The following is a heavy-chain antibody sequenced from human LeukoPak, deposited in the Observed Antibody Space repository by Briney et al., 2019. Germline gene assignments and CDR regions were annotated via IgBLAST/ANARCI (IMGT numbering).Heavy chain of an antibody. V-gene: IGHV4-39*01. CDR3: ARAYYYASSAFDI. CDR2: IYYGGST. CDR1: GGSISSNTYY. D-gene: IGHD3-22*01. J-gene: IGHJ3*02. Sequence: PETLSLTCTVSGGSISSNTYYWDWIRQPPGKGLECIGSIYYGGSTYYNPSLKSRVIISVDTSKNQFSLKLSSVTAADTAVYYCARAYYYASSAFDIWGQGTMVTVSS.